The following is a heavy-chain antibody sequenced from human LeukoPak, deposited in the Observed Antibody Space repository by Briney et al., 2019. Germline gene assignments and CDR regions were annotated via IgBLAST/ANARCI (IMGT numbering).Heavy chain of an antibody. V-gene: IGHV3-64D*06. CDR1: GFTFSSYA. CDR2: INNNGGST. Sequence: PGGSLRLSYSASGFTFSSYAMQWVRQAPGKELEYFSAINNNGGSTYYPDSVKGRFTISRDNSKNTLYLQMSSLRAEDTAVYYCVKRGVVGAPPTWFDLWGRGTLVTASS. J-gene: IGHJ2*01. D-gene: IGHD3-3*01. CDR3: VKRGVVGAPPTWFDL.